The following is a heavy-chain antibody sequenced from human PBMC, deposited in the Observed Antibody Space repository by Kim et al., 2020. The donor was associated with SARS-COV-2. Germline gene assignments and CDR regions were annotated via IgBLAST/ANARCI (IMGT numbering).Heavy chain of an antibody. J-gene: IGHJ4*02. CDR1: GFTFSGSA. V-gene: IGHV3-73*01. CDR3: TSFWGVDIVATFDY. Sequence: GGSLRLSCAASGFTFSGSAMHWVRQASGKGLEWVGRIRSKANSYATAYAASVKGRFTISRDDSKNTAYLQMNSLKTEDTAVYYCTSFWGVDIVATFDYWGQGTLVTVSS. D-gene: IGHD5-12*01. CDR2: IRSKANSYAT.